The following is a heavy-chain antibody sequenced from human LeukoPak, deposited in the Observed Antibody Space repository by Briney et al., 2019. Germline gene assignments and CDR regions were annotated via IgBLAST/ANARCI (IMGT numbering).Heavy chain of an antibody. CDR1: GFTFSSYA. J-gene: IGHJ4*02. CDR3: GKDQGYCSSTSCYADY. V-gene: IGHV3-23*01. CDR2: ISGSGGDT. Sequence: GGSLRLSCAASGFTFSSYAMSWVRQAPGRGLAWVSAISGSGGDTYYADSVKGRFTISRDNSKNTLYLQMNSLRAEDTAVYYCGKDQGYCSSTSCYADYWGQGTLVTVSS. D-gene: IGHD2-2*01.